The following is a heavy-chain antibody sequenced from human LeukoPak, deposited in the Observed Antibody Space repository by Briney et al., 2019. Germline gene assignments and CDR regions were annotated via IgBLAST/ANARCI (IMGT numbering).Heavy chain of an antibody. Sequence: GGSLRLSCAASGFTFSSYAMTWVRQAPGKGLEWVSSISSSSSYIYYADSVKGRFTISRDNAENSLYLQMNSLRAEDTAVYYCARYYDFWSGYHFDYWGQGTLVTVSS. J-gene: IGHJ4*02. V-gene: IGHV3-21*01. CDR3: ARYYDFWSGYHFDY. CDR2: ISSSSSYI. D-gene: IGHD3-3*01. CDR1: GFTFSSYA.